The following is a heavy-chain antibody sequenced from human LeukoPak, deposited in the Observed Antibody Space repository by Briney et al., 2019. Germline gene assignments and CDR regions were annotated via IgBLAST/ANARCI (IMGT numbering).Heavy chain of an antibody. CDR1: GFTFSSYA. CDR2: ISYDGSNK. J-gene: IGHJ4*02. Sequence: GRSLRLSCAASGFTFSSYAMHWVRQAPGKGLEWVAVISYDGSNKYYADSVKGRFTISRDNSKNTLYLQMNSLRAEDTAVYYCASHSDLPYWGQGTLVTVSS. D-gene: IGHD3-10*01. V-gene: IGHV3-30-3*01. CDR3: ASHSDLPY.